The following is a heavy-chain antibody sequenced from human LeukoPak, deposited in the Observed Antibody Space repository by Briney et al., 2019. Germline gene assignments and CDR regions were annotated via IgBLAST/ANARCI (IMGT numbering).Heavy chain of an antibody. Sequence: ASVKVSCKSSGYSFSSYDINWVRQATGQGLEWMGGMNPNSGNTGYAQEFQGRVSITRNTSINTAYMELSSLRSEDTALYFCTRAGERPIRYFDCWGQGTLVTVSS. V-gene: IGHV1-8*01. CDR3: TRAGERPIRYFDC. CDR1: GYSFSSYD. D-gene: IGHD3-9*01. CDR2: MNPNSGNT. J-gene: IGHJ4*02.